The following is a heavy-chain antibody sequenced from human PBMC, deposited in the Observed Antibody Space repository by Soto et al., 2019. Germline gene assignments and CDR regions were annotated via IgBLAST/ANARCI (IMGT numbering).Heavy chain of an antibody. CDR1: GGSINSYY. V-gene: IGHV4-59*01. D-gene: IGHD6-19*01. J-gene: IGHJ4*02. CDR2: IYYSGSS. CDR3: ARYRSVWYFGS. Sequence: SETLSLTCTVSGGSINSYYWSWIRQPPGKGLEWIGYIYYSGSSNCNPSLKSRVTMSVDTSKSQFSLKLSSVTAADTAVYYCARYRSVWYFGSWGQGTLGTVSS.